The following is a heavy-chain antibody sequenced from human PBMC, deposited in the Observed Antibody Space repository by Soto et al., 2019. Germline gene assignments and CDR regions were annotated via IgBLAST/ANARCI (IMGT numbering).Heavy chain of an antibody. CDR3: VKDWGHDLWHGYFNF. J-gene: IGHJ4*02. Sequence: GGSLRLSCAASGFTFDDYAMHWVRQVPGKGLEWVSGISWNSASIGYADSVKDRFTTSRDNDKNSLYLEMNSLRTEDTALYYCVKDWGHDLWHGYFNFWGQGTLVTVSA. CDR2: ISWNSASI. D-gene: IGHD3-3*01. V-gene: IGHV3-9*01. CDR1: GFTFDDYA.